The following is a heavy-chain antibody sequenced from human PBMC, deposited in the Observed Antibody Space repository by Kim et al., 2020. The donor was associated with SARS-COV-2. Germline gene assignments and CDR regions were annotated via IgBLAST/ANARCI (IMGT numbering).Heavy chain of an antibody. Sequence: GGSLRLSCAASGFTFGDYAMHWVRQAPGKGLEWVSGISWNSGSIGYADSVKGRFTISRDNAKNSLYLQMNSLRAEDTALYYCAKDMETYSSSLYNWFDPWGQGTLVTVSS. D-gene: IGHD6-6*01. CDR1: GFTFGDYA. CDR2: ISWNSGSI. CDR3: AKDMETYSSSLYNWFDP. V-gene: IGHV3-9*01. J-gene: IGHJ5*02.